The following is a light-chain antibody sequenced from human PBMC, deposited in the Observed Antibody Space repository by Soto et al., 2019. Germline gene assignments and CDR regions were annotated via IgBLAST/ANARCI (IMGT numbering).Light chain of an antibody. Sequence: DIQVTQSPSSVSASVGDRVTITCRTSQDVSSWSAWYQQKPGKAPELLIYSASTLHTGVPSRFSGSGSGTDFTLTISSLQPEDFATYCCQPANSSPLTFGGVTKVEIK. CDR2: SAS. V-gene: IGKV1-12*01. CDR1: QDVSSW. CDR3: QPANSSPLT. J-gene: IGKJ4*01.